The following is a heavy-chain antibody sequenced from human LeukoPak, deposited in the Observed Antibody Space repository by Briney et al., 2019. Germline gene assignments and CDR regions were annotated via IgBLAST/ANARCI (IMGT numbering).Heavy chain of an antibody. J-gene: IGHJ4*02. CDR2: IYTRGSA. CDR3: VRGKMATDFDY. Sequence: SETLSLTCTVSGGPISSYYWSWIRQPAGKGLEWIGRIYTRGSANYNPSLKSRVTMSVDMSKNQFSLKLSSVTAADTAVYYCVRGKMATDFDYWGQGTLVTVSS. D-gene: IGHD5-24*01. CDR1: GGPISSYY. V-gene: IGHV4-4*07.